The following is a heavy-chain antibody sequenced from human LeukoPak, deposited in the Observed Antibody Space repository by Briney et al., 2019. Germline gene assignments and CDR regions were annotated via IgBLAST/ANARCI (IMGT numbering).Heavy chain of an antibody. J-gene: IGHJ4*02. CDR2: IKQDGSEK. V-gene: IGHV3-7*01. CDR1: GFTFTSYW. CDR3: ASRDGSYGY. D-gene: IGHD3-10*01. Sequence: GGSLRLSCAASGFTFTSYWMGWVRQAPGKGLEWVANIKQDGSEKHYVDSVKGRFTISRDNAKSSLFLQMNTLRGEDTAVYYCASRDGSYGYWGQGTLVTVSS.